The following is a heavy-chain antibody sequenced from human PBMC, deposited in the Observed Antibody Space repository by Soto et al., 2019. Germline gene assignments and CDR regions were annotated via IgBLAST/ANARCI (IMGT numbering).Heavy chain of an antibody. CDR1: GYTFTDYY. V-gene: IGHV1-2*02. D-gene: IGHD3-16*01. J-gene: IGHJ5*02. Sequence: ASVKVSCKASGYTFTDYYVHWVRPAPGQGLEWMGWINPNVGGTNYARKFQGRVTMTRDTSISTIYMKLTRLSPDDTAIYYCARGGREVPRIPYDTWGQGTRVTVSS. CDR2: INPNVGGT. CDR3: ARGGREVPRIPYDT.